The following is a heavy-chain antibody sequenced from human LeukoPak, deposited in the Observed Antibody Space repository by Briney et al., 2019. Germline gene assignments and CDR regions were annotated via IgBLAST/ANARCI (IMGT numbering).Heavy chain of an antibody. CDR1: GFTFSSYA. V-gene: IGHV3-23*01. CDR2: IIGSGGST. D-gene: IGHD3-22*01. Sequence: GGSLRLSCAASGFTFSSYAVSWVRQAPGKGLEWVSAIIGSGGSTYYADSVKGRFTISRDNSKNTLYLQMNSLGAEDTAVYYCAKASAMIVVVSKHFDYWGQGTLVTVSS. CDR3: AKASAMIVVVSKHFDY. J-gene: IGHJ4*02.